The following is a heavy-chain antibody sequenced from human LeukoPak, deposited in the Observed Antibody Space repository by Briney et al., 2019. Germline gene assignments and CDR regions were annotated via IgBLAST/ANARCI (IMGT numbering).Heavy chain of an antibody. CDR3: ARVPSSYDSRLFLPYYFDY. CDR1: GFTFSSYA. D-gene: IGHD3-22*01. Sequence: PGGSLRLSCAASGFTFSSYAMSWVRQAPGKGLEWVSAISGSGGSTYYADSVKGRFTISRDNSKNTLYLQMNSLRAEDTAVYYCARVPSSYDSRLFLPYYFDYWGQGTLVTVSS. CDR2: ISGSGGST. V-gene: IGHV3-23*01. J-gene: IGHJ4*02.